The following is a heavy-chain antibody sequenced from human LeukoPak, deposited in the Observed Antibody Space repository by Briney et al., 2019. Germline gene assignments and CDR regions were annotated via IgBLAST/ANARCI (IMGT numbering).Heavy chain of an antibody. Sequence: SETLSLTCTVSGDSISSGGYYWSWIRQHPGKGLEWIGYIYYSGNTYYNPSLKSRVTISVDTSKNQFSLKLSSVTAADTAVYYCARAHYYDSRYYFDYWGQGTLVTVSS. CDR2: IYYSGNT. CDR3: ARAHYYDSRYYFDY. D-gene: IGHD3-22*01. V-gene: IGHV4-31*03. J-gene: IGHJ4*02. CDR1: GDSISSGGYY.